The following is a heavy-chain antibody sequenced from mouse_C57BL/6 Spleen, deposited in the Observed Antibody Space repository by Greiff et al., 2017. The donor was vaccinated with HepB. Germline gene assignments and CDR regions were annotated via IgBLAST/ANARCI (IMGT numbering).Heavy chain of an antibody. V-gene: IGHV5-4*01. D-gene: IGHD6-1*01. CDR1: GFTFSSYA. Sequence: EVQLVESGGGLVKPGGSLKLSCAASGFTFSSYAMSWVRQTPEKRLEWVATISDGGSYTYYPDNVKGRFTISRDNAKNNLYLQMSHLKSEDTAMYYCARDEPFDYWGKGTTLTVSS. CDR3: ARDEPFDY. CDR2: ISDGGSYT. J-gene: IGHJ2*01.